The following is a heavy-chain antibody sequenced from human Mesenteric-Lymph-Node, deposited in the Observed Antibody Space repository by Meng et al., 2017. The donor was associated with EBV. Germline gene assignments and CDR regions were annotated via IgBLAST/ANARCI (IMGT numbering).Heavy chain of an antibody. V-gene: IGHV6-1*01. Sequence: QVQLQQSGPGLVKLSQXLSLPCAISGDSVSTNSAAWNWIRQSPSGGLEWLGRTYYKSKWYNDYAESVKSRITINPDTSKNQFSLQLNSVTPEDTAVYYCARDPAAFDVWGQGILVTVSS. CDR3: ARDPAAFDV. CDR1: GDSVSTNSAA. J-gene: IGHJ4*02. CDR2: TYYKSKWYN.